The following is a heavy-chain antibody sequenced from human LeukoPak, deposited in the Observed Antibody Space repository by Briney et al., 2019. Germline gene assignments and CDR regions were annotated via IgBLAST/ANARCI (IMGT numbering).Heavy chain of an antibody. CDR3: ARGLPDYRPPDWYFDL. CDR2: INPNSGGT. CDR1: GYTFTDYY. D-gene: IGHD1-14*01. J-gene: IGHJ2*01. V-gene: IGHV1-2*02. Sequence: ASVKVSCKASGYTFTDYYMHWVRQAPGQGLEWMGWINPNSGGTNYAQKFQGRVTMTRDTSISTAYMELSRLRSDDTAVYYCARGLPDYRPPDWYFDLWGRGTLVTVSS.